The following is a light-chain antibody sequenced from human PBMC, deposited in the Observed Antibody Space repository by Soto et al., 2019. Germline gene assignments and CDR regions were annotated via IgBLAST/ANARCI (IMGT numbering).Light chain of an antibody. Sequence: DLQMTQSPSILSASVGDRVTITCRASQSIRSWLAWYQQKPGKAPKLLIYDAYSLESGVPSRFSGRRSRTEFTLTIAGLQPEDFATYYCQQYESYSPLTFGGGTKVDIK. J-gene: IGKJ4*01. CDR2: DAY. CDR3: QQYESYSPLT. V-gene: IGKV1-5*01. CDR1: QSIRSW.